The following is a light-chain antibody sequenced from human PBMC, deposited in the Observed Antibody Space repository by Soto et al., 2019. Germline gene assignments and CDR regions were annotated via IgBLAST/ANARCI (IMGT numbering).Light chain of an antibody. CDR1: SSDVGGYSY. CDR3: CSYAGIYTLYV. V-gene: IGLV2-11*01. Sequence: QSALTQPRSVSGSPGQSVTISCTGTSSDVGGYSYVSWFQQHPGKAPKLMINDVSKRPSGVPDRFSGSKTGNTASLTISGLQAEDEADYYCCSYAGIYTLYVFGTGTKLTVL. J-gene: IGLJ1*01. CDR2: DVS.